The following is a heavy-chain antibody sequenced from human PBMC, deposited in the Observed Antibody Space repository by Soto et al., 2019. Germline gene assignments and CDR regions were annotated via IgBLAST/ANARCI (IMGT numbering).Heavy chain of an antibody. J-gene: IGHJ5*02. Sequence: PSETLSLTCSLSGGSISSYYWNWIRQSPGKGLEWIGFISYTGLTNYNPSLKSRVILSLDTPKNQVSLKLASVTAADTAVYYCARGISWCSSANCYELDPWGQGTLVTVSS. CDR3: ARGISWCSSANCYELDP. CDR1: GGSISSYY. D-gene: IGHD2-2*01. CDR2: ISYTGLT. V-gene: IGHV4-59*01.